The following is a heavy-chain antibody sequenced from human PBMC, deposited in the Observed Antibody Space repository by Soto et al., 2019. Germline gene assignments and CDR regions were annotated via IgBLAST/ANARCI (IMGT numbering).Heavy chain of an antibody. Sequence: QVQLVQSGAEVKKPGSSVKVSCKASGGTFSSYAISWVRQAPGQGLEWMGGIIPIFGTANYAQKFQGRVTITADESTSTAYMELGSLRSEDTAVYYCARYEYRGSYEPASPFDYWGQGTLVTVSS. CDR2: IIPIFGTA. CDR3: ARYEYRGSYEPASPFDY. V-gene: IGHV1-69*01. J-gene: IGHJ4*02. CDR1: GGTFSSYA. D-gene: IGHD1-26*01.